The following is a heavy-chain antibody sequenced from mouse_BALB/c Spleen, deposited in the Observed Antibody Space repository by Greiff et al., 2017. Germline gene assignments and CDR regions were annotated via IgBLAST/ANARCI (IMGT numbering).Heavy chain of an antibody. CDR2: IYPGDGDT. CDR1: GYAFSSYW. V-gene: IGHV1-80*01. D-gene: IGHD1-1*01. Sequence: QVQLKQSGAELVRPGSSVKISCKASGYAFSSYWMNWVKQRPGQGLEWIGQIYPGDGDTNYNGKFKGKATLTADKSSSTAYMQLSSLTSEDSAVYCCARRNYYGIDYWGQGTTLTVSS. J-gene: IGHJ2*01. CDR3: ARRNYYGIDY.